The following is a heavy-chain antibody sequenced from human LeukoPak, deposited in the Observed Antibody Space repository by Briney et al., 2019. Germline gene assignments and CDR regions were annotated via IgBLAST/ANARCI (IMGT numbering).Heavy chain of an antibody. CDR1: GFTISSYT. D-gene: IGHD6-6*01. CDR3: ARGGGNSSYYLDG. Sequence: PGRSMVLCCAPSGFTISSYTLNWARQPPGKGLEWVSSITSSGRNIYYADSLKGRFTISRDNAKNSLYLQMNSLRAEDTAVYYCARGGGNSSYYLDGWGQR. J-gene: IGHJ4*01. CDR2: ITSSGRNI. V-gene: IGHV3-21*01.